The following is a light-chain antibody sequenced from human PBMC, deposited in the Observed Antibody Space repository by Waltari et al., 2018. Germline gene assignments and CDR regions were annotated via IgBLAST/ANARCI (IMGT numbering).Light chain of an antibody. CDR2: WAS. CDR3: HHYYIPPLT. J-gene: IGKJ5*01. CDR1: QSVFSSSNSKTY. Sequence: DIVMTQSPDSLAVSLGERATINCKSSQSVFSSSNSKTYIDWYQQKPGQTPKLLINWASTRGSGVPDRFSGSGSGTDFTLTISSLQAEDVAVYYCHHYYIPPLTFGQGTRLEIK. V-gene: IGKV4-1*01.